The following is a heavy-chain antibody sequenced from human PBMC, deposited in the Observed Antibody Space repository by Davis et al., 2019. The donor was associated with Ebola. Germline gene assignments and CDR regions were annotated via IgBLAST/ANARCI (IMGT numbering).Heavy chain of an antibody. V-gene: IGHV4-4*02. CDR3: ARGAKQWLATMDV. CDR2: INHSGST. J-gene: IGHJ6*02. Sequence: MPSETLSLTCAVSGGSISSSNWWSWIRQPPGKGLEWIGEINHSGSTNYNPSLKSRVTISVDTSKNQFSLKLSSVTAADTAVYYCARGAKQWLATMDVWGQGTTVTVSS. CDR1: GGSISSSNW. D-gene: IGHD6-19*01.